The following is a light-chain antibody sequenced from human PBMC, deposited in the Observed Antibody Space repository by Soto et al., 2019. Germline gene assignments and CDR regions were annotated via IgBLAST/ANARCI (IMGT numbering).Light chain of an antibody. CDR3: QEQNSYPTT. J-gene: IGKJ4*01. V-gene: IGKV1-9*01. CDR1: QGISRY. CDR2: AAS. Sequence: DIQLTQSPSFLSASVGDRVTITCRASQGISRYLAWYQQQPGKATKLLIYAASTLQSGVPSRFSGSGSGTDSNLTLSSMQPEDFEIEKYQEQNSYPTTFGGGTKVDIK.